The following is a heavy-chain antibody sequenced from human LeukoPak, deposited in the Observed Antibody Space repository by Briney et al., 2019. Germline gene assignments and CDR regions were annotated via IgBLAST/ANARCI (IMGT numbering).Heavy chain of an antibody. V-gene: IGHV1-2*06. CDR3: AREDEPRITILNPYFDY. CDR2: INPNSGGT. Sequence: ASVKVSCKASGYTFTGYYMHWVRQAPGQGLEWMGRINPNSGGTNYAQKFQGRVTMTRDTSISTAYMELSRLRSDDTAVYYCAREDEPRITILNPYFDYWGQGTLVTVSS. J-gene: IGHJ4*02. D-gene: IGHD3-3*01. CDR1: GYTFTGYY.